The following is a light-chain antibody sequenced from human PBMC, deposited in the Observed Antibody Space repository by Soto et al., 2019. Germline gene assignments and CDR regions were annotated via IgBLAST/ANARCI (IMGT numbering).Light chain of an antibody. V-gene: IGLV4-69*01. CDR1: SGHSNYA. CDR2: LNSDGSH. CDR3: LTWGTGIWV. J-gene: IGLJ3*02. Sequence: QPVLTQSPSASASLGASVKLTCTLSSGHSNYAIAWHQQQPEKGPRYLMKLNSDGSHTKGDGIPDRLSGSSSGAERYLTISSLQSEDEADYYCLTWGTGIWVFGGGTKLTVL.